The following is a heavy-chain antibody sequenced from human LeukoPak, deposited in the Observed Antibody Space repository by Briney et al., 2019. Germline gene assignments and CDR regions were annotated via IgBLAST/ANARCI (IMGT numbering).Heavy chain of an antibody. Sequence: GGSLRLSCAASGFTFSSYGVHWVRQAPGKGLEWVANIKQDGSDKYYVDSVKGRFTISRDNAKNSLYLQMNSLRAEDTAVYYCAREEGSGWYNYWGQGTLVTVSS. CDR3: AREEGSGWYNY. CDR1: GFTFSSYG. D-gene: IGHD6-19*01. CDR2: IKQDGSDK. J-gene: IGHJ4*02. V-gene: IGHV3-7*01.